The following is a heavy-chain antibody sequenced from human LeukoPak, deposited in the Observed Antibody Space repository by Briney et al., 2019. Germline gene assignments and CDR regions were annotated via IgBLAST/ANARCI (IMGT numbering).Heavy chain of an antibody. CDR3: ARDHGDRYSYGYCVY. CDR1: GLTLSSYS. V-gene: IGHV3-21*01. Sequence: GGSLRLSCAASGLTLSSYSMNWVRQAPGKGLEWVPSISSSSSYIYYADSVKGRFTISRDNAKNSLYLQMNSLRAEDTAVYYCARDHGDRYSYGYCVYWGQGTLVSVSS. CDR2: ISSSSSYI. J-gene: IGHJ4*02. D-gene: IGHD5-18*01.